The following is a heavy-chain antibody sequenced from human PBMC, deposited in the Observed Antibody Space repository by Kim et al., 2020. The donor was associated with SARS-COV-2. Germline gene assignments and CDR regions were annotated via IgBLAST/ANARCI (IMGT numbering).Heavy chain of an antibody. CDR3: ANANGWRLGELSPFDY. J-gene: IGHJ4*02. Sequence: GGSLRLSCAASGFTFSSYGMHWVRQAPGKGLEWVAVISYDGSNKYYADSVKGRFTISRDNSKNTLYLQMNSLRAEDTAVYYCANANGWRLGELSPFDYWGQGTLVTVSS. V-gene: IGHV3-30*18. D-gene: IGHD3-16*02. CDR1: GFTFSSYG. CDR2: ISYDGSNK.